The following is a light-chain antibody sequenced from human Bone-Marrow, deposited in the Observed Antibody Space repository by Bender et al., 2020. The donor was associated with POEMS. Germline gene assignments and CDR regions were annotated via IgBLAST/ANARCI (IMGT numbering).Light chain of an antibody. CDR2: NNS. J-gene: IGLJ3*02. V-gene: IGLV1-44*01. CDR3: ATWDDSLNGWV. Sequence: QSVLTQPPSASGTPGQRVTISCSGSSSKFGSYPVNWYQQLPGAAPKLVIFNNSQRPSGVPDRFSGSNSGTSASLAISGLLSDDGGDFYCATWDDSLNGWVFGGGTKLTVL. CDR1: SSKFGSYP.